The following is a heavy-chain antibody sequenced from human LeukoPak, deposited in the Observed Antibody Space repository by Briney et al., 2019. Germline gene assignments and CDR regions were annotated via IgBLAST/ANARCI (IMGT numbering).Heavy chain of an antibody. CDR1: GFTFSSYE. V-gene: IGHV3-48*03. CDR2: ISSGGSTI. J-gene: IGHJ6*03. CDR3: ARPQGYYYYMDV. Sequence: GGSLRLSCAASGFTFSSYEMNWVRQAPGKGLEWVSYISSGGSTIYYADSVKGRFAISRDNAKNSLYLQMNSLRAEDTAVYYCARPQGYYYYMDVWGKGTTVTVSS.